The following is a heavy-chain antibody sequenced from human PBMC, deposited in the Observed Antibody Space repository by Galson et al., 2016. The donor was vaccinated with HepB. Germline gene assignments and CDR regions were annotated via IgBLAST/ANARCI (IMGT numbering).Heavy chain of an antibody. CDR1: EFSFRSYS. V-gene: IGHV3-48*01. CDR3: ARAGVAYETSGYFYGRLDY. J-gene: IGHJ4*02. Sequence: SLRLSCAASEFSFRSYSMNWVRQAPGKGLEWLSSITAGGNTIYYADSVKGRFTISRDNAKSSLYLQMNSLRADDTAVYFCARAGVAYETSGYFYGRLDYWGQGTLVIVSS. CDR2: ITAGGNTI. D-gene: IGHD3-22*01.